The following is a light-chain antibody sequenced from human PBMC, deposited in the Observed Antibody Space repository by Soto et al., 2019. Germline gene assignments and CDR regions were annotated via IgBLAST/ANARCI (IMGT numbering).Light chain of an antibody. CDR3: HQSYSTPWT. CDR2: AAS. CDR1: QSITSY. J-gene: IGKJ1*01. V-gene: IGKV1-39*01. Sequence: DIQMTQSPFSLSASVGDRITITCRASQSITSYLHWYQHKPGKAPKLLIYAASSLQSGVPSTFSGSGSGTDFSLTISSLQPEDFATYYSHQSYSTPWTFGQGTKVDIK.